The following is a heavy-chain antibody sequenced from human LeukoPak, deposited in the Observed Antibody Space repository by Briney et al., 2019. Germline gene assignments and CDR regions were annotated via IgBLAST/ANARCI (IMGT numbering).Heavy chain of an antibody. J-gene: IGHJ6*03. CDR2: ISAYNGNT. D-gene: IGHD3-3*01. V-gene: IGHV1-18*01. CDR1: GYTFTSYG. Sequence: GASVKVSCKASGYTFTSYGISWVRQAPGQGLEWMGWISAYNGNTNYAQKLQGRVTMTTDTSTSTAYMELRSLRSDDTAVYCCARLAYDFWSGYHYYYYYYMDVWGKGTTVTVSS. CDR3: ARLAYDFWSGYHYYYYYYMDV.